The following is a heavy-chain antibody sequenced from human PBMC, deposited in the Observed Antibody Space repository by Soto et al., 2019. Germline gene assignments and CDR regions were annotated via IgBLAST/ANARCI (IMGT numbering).Heavy chain of an antibody. CDR1: GFTFSSYA. J-gene: IGHJ4*02. CDR2: ISYDGSNK. CDR3: ARDGVLLYFDY. V-gene: IGHV3-30-3*01. Sequence: GGSLRLSCAASGFTFSSYAMHWVRQAPGKGLEWVAVISYDGSNKYYADSVKGRFTISRDNSKNTLYLQMNSLRAEDTAVYYCARDGVLLYFDYWGQGTLVTVSS. D-gene: IGHD2-21*01.